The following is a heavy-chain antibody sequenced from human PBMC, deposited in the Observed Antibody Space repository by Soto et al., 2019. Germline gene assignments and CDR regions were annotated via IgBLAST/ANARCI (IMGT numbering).Heavy chain of an antibody. CDR2: IYRTGST. Sequence: QVQLQESGPGLVKPSGTLSLTCAVSGGSFTSNNWWTWVRQPPGQGLEWIGEIYRTGSTNYNPSHKSRVNISSDKSENQFSLKVPSLTAADTAVYYCASRDPGTSVDYWGQGTLVTVSS. CDR3: ASRDPGTSVDY. D-gene: IGHD1-7*01. V-gene: IGHV4-4*02. CDR1: GGSFTSNNW. J-gene: IGHJ4*02.